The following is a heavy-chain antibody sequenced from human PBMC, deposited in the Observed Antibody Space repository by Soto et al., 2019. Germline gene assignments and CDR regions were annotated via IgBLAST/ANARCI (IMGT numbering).Heavy chain of an antibody. Sequence: SVKVSGKASGFTFTSSAMQWVRQARGQRLEWIGWIVVGSGNTNYAQKFQERVTITRDMSTSTAYMELSSLRSEDTAVYYCAADRSGGYYGSGSYYNVYMDVWGKGTTVTVSS. CDR1: GFTFTSSA. CDR2: IVVGSGNT. V-gene: IGHV1-58*02. D-gene: IGHD3-10*01. J-gene: IGHJ6*03. CDR3: AADRSGGYYGSGSYYNVYMDV.